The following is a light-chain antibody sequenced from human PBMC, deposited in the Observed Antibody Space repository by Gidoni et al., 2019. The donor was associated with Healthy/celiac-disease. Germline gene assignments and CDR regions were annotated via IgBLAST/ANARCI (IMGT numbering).Light chain of an antibody. Sequence: QSVLTQPPSASGTPGQRVTISYSGSSSNIGSNYVYWYQQLPGPAPNLLIYSNNQRPSGVPDRFSGSKSGTSASLAISGLRSEDEADYYCAAWDDSLSGLVVFGGGTKLTVL. CDR1: SSNIGSNY. J-gene: IGLJ2*01. CDR3: AAWDDSLSGLVV. V-gene: IGLV1-47*02. CDR2: SNN.